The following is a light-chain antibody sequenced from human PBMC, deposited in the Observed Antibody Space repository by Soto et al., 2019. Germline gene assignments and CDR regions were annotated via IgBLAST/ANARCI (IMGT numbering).Light chain of an antibody. CDR2: AAS. Sequence: EIVMTQSPATLSVSPGERATLSCRASQCIRSNLAWYQQKPGQAPRLLIFAASTRATGIPARFSGSGSGTDFTLTISSLQSEDFAVYHCHQYYKWPQTFGQGNKWRS. CDR1: QCIRSN. V-gene: IGKV3-15*01. J-gene: IGKJ1*01. CDR3: HQYYKWPQT.